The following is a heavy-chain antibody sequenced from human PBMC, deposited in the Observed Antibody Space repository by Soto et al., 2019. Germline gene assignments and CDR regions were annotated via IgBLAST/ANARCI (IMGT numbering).Heavy chain of an antibody. CDR1: GYTFISYW. Sequence: GESLKISCKGSGYTFISYWIGWVRQKPGKGLEWMGMIYPGDSDTRYSPSFQGQVTISADKSINTAYLQWSSLEASDTAVYYCARIIVASGTGFDYWGQGTLVTVSS. CDR3: ARIIVASGTGFDY. CDR2: IYPGDSDT. D-gene: IGHD5-12*01. J-gene: IGHJ4*02. V-gene: IGHV5-51*01.